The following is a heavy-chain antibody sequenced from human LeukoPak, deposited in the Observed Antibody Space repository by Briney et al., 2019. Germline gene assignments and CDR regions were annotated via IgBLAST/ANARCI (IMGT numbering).Heavy chain of an antibody. CDR3: ARQSLGASGLDH. CDR1: GFTFNSHD. V-gene: IGHV3-30*12. CDR2: APHDGTSP. D-gene: IGHD1-26*01. Sequence: PGRSLRLSWAVSGFTFNSHDMHWVRQAPNKGLDWVAVAPHDGTSPSHAASVNGRFTISRDNSTDTVFLQMDSLRVDDTAIYYCARQSLGASGLDHWGQGVLVTVS. J-gene: IGHJ4*02.